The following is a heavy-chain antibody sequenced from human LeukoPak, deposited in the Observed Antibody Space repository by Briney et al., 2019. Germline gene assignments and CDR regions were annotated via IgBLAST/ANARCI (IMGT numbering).Heavy chain of an antibody. Sequence: GGSLRLSCAASGFAFSSYTMHWVRQAPGMGLQWVPVISYDGSYTYYSDSVKGRFTISRDSSKNTLYLQMNNPTTDDTAVYYCARGTAVTALFDYWGQGTLVTVSS. CDR2: ISYDGSYT. D-gene: IGHD4-17*01. V-gene: IGHV3-30*14. CDR1: GFAFSSYT. CDR3: ARGTAVTALFDY. J-gene: IGHJ4*02.